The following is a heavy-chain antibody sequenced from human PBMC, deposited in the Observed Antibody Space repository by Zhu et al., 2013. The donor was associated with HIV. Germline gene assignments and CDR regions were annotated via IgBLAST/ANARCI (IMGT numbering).Heavy chain of an antibody. J-gene: IGHJ4*02. Sequence: QVQMVQSGAEVKKPGASVKVSCKTYGYTFTTYDINWVRQAAGQGLEWVGWMNPHSGNTGYAEKFQGRVTLTRDTSISSAYMELTRLTSDDTAVYYCARRGGLTGYSSSMLGFWGQGTLITVSS. CDR3: ARRGGLTGYSSSMLGF. D-gene: IGHD6-13*01. CDR1: GYTFTTYD. CDR2: MNPHSGNT. V-gene: IGHV1-8*01.